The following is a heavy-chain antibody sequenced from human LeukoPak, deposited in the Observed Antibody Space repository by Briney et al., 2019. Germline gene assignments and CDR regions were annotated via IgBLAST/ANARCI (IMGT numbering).Heavy chain of an antibody. CDR1: GFTVSSNY. CDR2: IYSGGST. Sequence: GGSLRLSCAASGFTVSSNYMNWVRQAPGKGLEWVPAIYSGGSTYYGDSVKGRFTISRDNSKNTPYLQMNSLRAEDTAVYYCASSRYCSGGSCYFDYWGQGTLVTVSS. J-gene: IGHJ4*02. D-gene: IGHD2-15*01. V-gene: IGHV3-53*01. CDR3: ASSRYCSGGSCYFDY.